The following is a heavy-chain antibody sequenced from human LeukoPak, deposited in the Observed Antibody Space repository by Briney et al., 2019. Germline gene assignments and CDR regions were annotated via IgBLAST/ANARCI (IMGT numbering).Heavy chain of an antibody. CDR2: IYYSGST. Sequence: SPSETLSLTYTVSGGSISFYFWNWIRQPPGKGLEWIGSIYYSGSTNYNPSLKSRVTISVDTSKNQFSLKLSSVTAADTAVYYCARHHFGSGWPNWFDPWGQGTLVTVSS. CDR1: GGSISFYF. J-gene: IGHJ5*02. D-gene: IGHD3-10*01. V-gene: IGHV4-59*08. CDR3: ARHHFGSGWPNWFDP.